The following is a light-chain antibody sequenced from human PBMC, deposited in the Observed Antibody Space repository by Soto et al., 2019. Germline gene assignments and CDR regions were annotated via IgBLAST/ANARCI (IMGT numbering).Light chain of an antibody. J-gene: IGKJ5*01. Sequence: EIVLTQSPGTLSLSPGERATLSCRASQSVSYNYIAWYQQRPGQAPRPLVFGASIRSPGIPDRISGSGSGTDFTLTINRLEPEDFAVYYCQQYGSSNTFGQGTRLEIK. CDR2: GAS. V-gene: IGKV3-20*01. CDR1: QSVSYNY. CDR3: QQYGSSNT.